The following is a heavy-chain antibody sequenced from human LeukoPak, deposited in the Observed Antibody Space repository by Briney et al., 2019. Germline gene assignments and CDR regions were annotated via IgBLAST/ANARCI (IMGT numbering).Heavy chain of an antibody. V-gene: IGHV5-10-1*01. CDR3: SRHGRDSSGYYYDY. J-gene: IGHJ4*02. Sequence: GESLKISCKGSGYLFTSYWIAWVRQMPGRGLEWMGRIDPSDSYTNYSPSFQGHVTISADKSISTAYLQWSSLKASDTAMYYCSRHGRDSSGYYYDYWGQGTLVTVSS. CDR2: IDPSDSYT. CDR1: GYLFTSYW. D-gene: IGHD3-22*01.